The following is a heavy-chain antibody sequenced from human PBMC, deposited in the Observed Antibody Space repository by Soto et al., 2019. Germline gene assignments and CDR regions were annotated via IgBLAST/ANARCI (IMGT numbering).Heavy chain of an antibody. V-gene: IGHV1-69*06. CDR1: GGTFSSYA. CDR2: VIPIFGTA. D-gene: IGHD6-19*01. J-gene: IGHJ4*02. Sequence: QVQLVQSGAEVKKPGSSVKVSCKASGGTFSSYAISWVRQAPGQGLEWMGGVIPIFGTANYAQKFQGRVTITADKSTRTAYMELSSLRSEDTAVYYCARDGHPYSGGWFDYWGQGTLVTVSS. CDR3: ARDGHPYSGGWFDY.